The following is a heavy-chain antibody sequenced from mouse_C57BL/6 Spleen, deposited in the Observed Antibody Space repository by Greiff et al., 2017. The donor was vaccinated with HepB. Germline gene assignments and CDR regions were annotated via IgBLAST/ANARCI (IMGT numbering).Heavy chain of an antibody. V-gene: IGHV5-6*01. CDR3: ARLLPHYYAMDY. D-gene: IGHD2-10*01. CDR2: ISSGGSYT. J-gene: IGHJ4*01. CDR1: GFTFSSYG. Sequence: EVKLMESGGDLVKPGGSLKLSCAASGFTFSSYGMSWVRQTPDKRLEWVATISSGGSYTYYPDSVKGRFTISRDNAKNTLYLQMSSLKSEDTAMYYCARLLPHYYAMDYWGQGTSVTVSS.